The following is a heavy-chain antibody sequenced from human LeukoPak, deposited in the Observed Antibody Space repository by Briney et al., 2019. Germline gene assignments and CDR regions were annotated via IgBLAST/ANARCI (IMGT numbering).Heavy chain of an antibody. Sequence: GASVKVSCKASGGTFSSYAISWVRQAPGQGLEWMGGIIPIFGTANYAQKFQGRVTITADKSTSTAYMELSSLRSEDTAVYYCARENGYCSSTSCQNWFDPWGHGALVTVSS. D-gene: IGHD2-2*01. CDR3: ARENGYCSSTSCQNWFDP. J-gene: IGHJ5*02. CDR2: IIPIFGTA. CDR1: GGTFSSYA. V-gene: IGHV1-69*06.